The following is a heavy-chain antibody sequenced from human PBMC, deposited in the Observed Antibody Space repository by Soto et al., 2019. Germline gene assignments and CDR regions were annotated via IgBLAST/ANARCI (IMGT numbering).Heavy chain of an antibody. V-gene: IGHV5-51*01. CDR2: IYPGDSDT. D-gene: IGHD3-22*01. CDR3: ARGNDSSGYYSAVDY. CDR1: GYSFTSYW. Sequence: GESLKISCKGSGYSFTSYWIGWVRQMPGKGLEWMGIIYPGDSDTRYSPSFQGQVTISADKSISTAYLQWGSLKASDTAMYYCARGNDSSGYYSAVDYWGQGTLVTVSS. J-gene: IGHJ4*02.